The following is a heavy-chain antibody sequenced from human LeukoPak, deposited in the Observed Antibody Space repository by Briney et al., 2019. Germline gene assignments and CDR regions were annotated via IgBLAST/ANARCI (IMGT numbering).Heavy chain of an antibody. D-gene: IGHD2-21*01. J-gene: IGHJ4*02. CDR1: GFIVSSYY. V-gene: IGHV3-53*01. CDR2: IYTGGST. Sequence: GGSLRLSCAASGFIVSSYYMSWVRQAPGMGLQWVSLIYTGGSTYYVDSVKGRFTISRDNSKNTLYLQMKSLRAEDTAVYYCARGLVYFDYWGQGTLVTVSS. CDR3: ARGLVYFDY.